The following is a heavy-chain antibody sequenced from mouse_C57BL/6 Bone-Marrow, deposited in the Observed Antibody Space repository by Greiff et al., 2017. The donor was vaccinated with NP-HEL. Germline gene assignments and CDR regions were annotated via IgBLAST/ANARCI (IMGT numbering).Heavy chain of an antibody. J-gene: IGHJ2*01. V-gene: IGHV1-64*01. CDR2: IHPNSGST. CDR3: ARYRGGSFDY. CDR1: GYTFTSYW. Sequence: QVQLKQPGAELVKPGASVKLSCKASGYTFTSYWMHWVKQRPGQGLEWIGMIHPNSGSTNYNEKFKSKATLTVDKSSSTAYMQLSSLTSEDSAVYYCARYRGGSFDYWGQGTTLTVSS.